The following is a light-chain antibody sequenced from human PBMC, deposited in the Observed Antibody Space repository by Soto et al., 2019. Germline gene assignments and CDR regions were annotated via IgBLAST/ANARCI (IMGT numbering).Light chain of an antibody. CDR1: SSDVGGYNY. CDR3: SSYAGSNNRV. V-gene: IGLV2-8*01. Sequence: QSALTQPPSASGSPGQSVTISCTGTSSDVGGYNYVSWYQQHQVKAPKLMIYEVSKRPSGVPDRFSGSKSGNTASLTVSGLQAEDEADYYCSSYAGSNNRVFGGGTKLTVL. CDR2: EVS. J-gene: IGLJ3*02.